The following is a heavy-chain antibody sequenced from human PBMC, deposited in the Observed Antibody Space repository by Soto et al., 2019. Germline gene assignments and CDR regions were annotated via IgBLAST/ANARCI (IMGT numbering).Heavy chain of an antibody. CDR2: ISSSGDSR. Sequence: EVQMLESGGGLVQPGGSLRLSCAASGFTFNSCATSWVRQAPGKGLEWVAAISSSGDSRYYADSVNGRFTISRDNSKNTLYLQMNSLRAEVSAIYYCAKDKRLPHDVFDIWGQGTMVTVSS. CDR3: AKDKRLPHDVFDI. CDR1: GFTFNSCA. V-gene: IGHV3-23*01. J-gene: IGHJ3*02. D-gene: IGHD6-25*01.